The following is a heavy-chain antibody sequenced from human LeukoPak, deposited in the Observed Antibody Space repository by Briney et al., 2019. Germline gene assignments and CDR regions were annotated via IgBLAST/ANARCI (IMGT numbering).Heavy chain of an antibody. J-gene: IGHJ5*02. CDR3: ARGQVTISDP. CDR2: INAGNGNT. CDR1: GYTFTSYA. D-gene: IGHD4-17*01. Sequence: ASVKVSCKASGYTFTSYAMHWVRQAPGQRLEWMGWINAGNGNTKYSQEFQGRVTITRDTSASTVYMELSSLRSEDTAVYYCARGQVTISDPWGQGTLVTVSS. V-gene: IGHV1-3*03.